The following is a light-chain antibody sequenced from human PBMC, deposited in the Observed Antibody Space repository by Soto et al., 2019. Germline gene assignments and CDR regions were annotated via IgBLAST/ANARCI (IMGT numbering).Light chain of an antibody. CDR1: QSVTSNY. Sequence: EIVLTQSPGTLSLSPGQRATLSCRASQSVTSNYLAWYQQKPGQAPGLLVYGTSTRASGVPARFSGSGSGTEFTLTISSLRSEDFAVYYCQQRGDWPWTFGQGTKVDI. CDR3: QQRGDWPWT. CDR2: GTS. V-gene: IGKV3D-20*02. J-gene: IGKJ1*01.